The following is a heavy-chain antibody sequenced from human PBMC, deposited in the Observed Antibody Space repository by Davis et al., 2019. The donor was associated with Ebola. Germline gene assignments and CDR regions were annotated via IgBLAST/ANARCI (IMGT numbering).Heavy chain of an antibody. J-gene: IGHJ4*02. D-gene: IGHD6-19*01. CDR2: INHSGST. Sequence: MPSETLSLTCAVYGGSFSGYYWSWIRQPPGKGLEWIGEINHSGSTNYNPSLKSRVTISVDTSKNQFSLKLSSVTAADTAVYYCARAEGSGWYHKFWGQGNLVTVSS. CDR1: GGSFSGYY. V-gene: IGHV4-34*01. CDR3: ARAEGSGWYHKF.